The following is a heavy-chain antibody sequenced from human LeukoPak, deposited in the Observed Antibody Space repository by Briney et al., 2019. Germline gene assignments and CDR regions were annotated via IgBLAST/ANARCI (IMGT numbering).Heavy chain of an antibody. D-gene: IGHD4-17*01. J-gene: IGHJ4*02. V-gene: IGHV1-69*13. Sequence: SVKVSCKASGGSFSSYAISWVRQAPGQGLEWMGGILPIVNTADYAQKFQGRVTITADESTSTAYMELSSLRSEDTAVYYCAARARYGDYFDYWGQGTLVTVSS. CDR2: ILPIVNTA. CDR3: AARARYGDYFDY. CDR1: GGSFSSYA.